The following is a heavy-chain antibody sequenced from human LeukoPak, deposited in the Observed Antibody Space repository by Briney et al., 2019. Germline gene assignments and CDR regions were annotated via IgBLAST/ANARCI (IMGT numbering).Heavy chain of an antibody. J-gene: IGHJ5*02. V-gene: IGHV3-74*01. D-gene: IGHD1-1*01. CDR3: ARDSPRTGP. Sequence: XXVXGQXLVWVSHIDGDGRITNYGDSVKGRFTISRDNAKNILYLQMNSLRAEDTAVYYCARDSPRTGPWGQGILVTVSS. CDR2: IDGDGRIT.